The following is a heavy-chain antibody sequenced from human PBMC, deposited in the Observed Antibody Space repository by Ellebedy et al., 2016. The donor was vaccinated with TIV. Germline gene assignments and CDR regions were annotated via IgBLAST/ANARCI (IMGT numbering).Heavy chain of an antibody. J-gene: IGHJ6*02. Sequence: GSLRLSXTVSGGSVSSRDFYWAWIRQPPGKGLEWIGTIFYTGTTYYNPSLKSRVSLSIDTPKRQFSLRVTSVTAADTAIYYCARLQLWLSNGMDVWGPGTTVIVSS. CDR1: GGSVSSRDFY. CDR3: ARLQLWLSNGMDV. D-gene: IGHD6-19*01. CDR2: IFYTGTT. V-gene: IGHV4-39*01.